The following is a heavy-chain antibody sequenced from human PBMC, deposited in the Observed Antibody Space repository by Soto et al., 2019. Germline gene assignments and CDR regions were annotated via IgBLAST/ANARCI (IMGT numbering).Heavy chain of an antibody. Sequence: EVQLLESGGGLVQPGGSLRLSCAASGFTFSSYAMSWVRQAPGKGLEWVSAISGSGGSTYYADSVKGRFTISRDNSKNALYLQMNSLRAEDTAVYYWATFRVAVGGTNPGGWGQVNLVTVSS. CDR1: GFTFSSYA. J-gene: IGHJ4*02. CDR2: ISGSGGST. V-gene: IGHV3-23*01. D-gene: IGHD6-19*01. CDR3: ATFRVAVGGTNPGG.